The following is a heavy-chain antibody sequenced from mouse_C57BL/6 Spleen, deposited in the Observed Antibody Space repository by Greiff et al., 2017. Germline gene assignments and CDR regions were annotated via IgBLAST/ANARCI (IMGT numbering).Heavy chain of an antibody. CDR1: GYAFSSSW. Sequence: QVQLQQSGPELVKPGASVKISCKASGYAFSSSWMNWVKQRPGKGLEWIGRIYPGDGDTNYNGKFKGKATLTADKSSSTAYMQLSSLTSEDSAVYFCARDGKDAMDDWGKGTSVTVSS. D-gene: IGHD2-1*01. J-gene: IGHJ4*01. V-gene: IGHV1-82*01. CDR2: IYPGDGDT. CDR3: ARDGKDAMDD.